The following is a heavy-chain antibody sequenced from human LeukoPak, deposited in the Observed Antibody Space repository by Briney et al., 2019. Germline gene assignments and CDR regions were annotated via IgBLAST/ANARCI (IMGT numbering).Heavy chain of an antibody. CDR3: AKSAYYDSSGFYREYYFDY. Sequence: GGSLRLSCAASRFTFSNYAMSRVRQAPGKGLEWVSTISGSGGSTYYADSVKGRFTISRDNSKNTLHLQMNSLRAEDTAVYYCAKSAYYDSSGFYREYYFDYWGQGTLVTVSS. CDR2: ISGSGGST. D-gene: IGHD3-22*01. V-gene: IGHV3-23*01. CDR1: RFTFSNYA. J-gene: IGHJ4*02.